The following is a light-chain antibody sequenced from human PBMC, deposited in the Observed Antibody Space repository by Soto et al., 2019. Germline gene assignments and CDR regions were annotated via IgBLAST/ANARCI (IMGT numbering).Light chain of an antibody. CDR2: GAS. CDR3: QQYNKWPPYT. V-gene: IGKV3-15*01. Sequence: EIVMTQSPANLSVSPGERATLSCRASQSVSSNLAWYQQKPGQGPRLLIYGASPRATSIPARFSGSGSGTEFTHTINSLQSEDFAVYYCQQYNKWPPYTFGQGTKLEIK. CDR1: QSVSSN. J-gene: IGKJ2*01.